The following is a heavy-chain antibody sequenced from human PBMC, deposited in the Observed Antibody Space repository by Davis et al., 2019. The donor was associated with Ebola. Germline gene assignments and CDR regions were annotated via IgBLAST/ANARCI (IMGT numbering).Heavy chain of an antibody. CDR2: IWYDGSNK. CDR1: GFTFSSYG. Sequence: GESLKISCAASGFTFSSYGMHWVRQAPGKGLEWVAVIWYDGSNKYYADSVKGRFTISRDNSKNTLYLQMNSLRAEDTAVYYCAKEIVVVPAAMDYFDYWGQGTLVTVSS. D-gene: IGHD2-2*01. V-gene: IGHV3-33*06. J-gene: IGHJ4*02. CDR3: AKEIVVVPAAMDYFDY.